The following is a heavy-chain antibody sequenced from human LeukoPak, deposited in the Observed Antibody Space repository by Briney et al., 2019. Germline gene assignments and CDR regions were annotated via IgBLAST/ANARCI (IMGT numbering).Heavy chain of an antibody. D-gene: IGHD3-10*01. J-gene: IGHJ3*02. CDR1: GGSFSGYY. Sequence: SETLSLTCAVYGGSFSGYYWSWIRQPPGKRLEWIGEINHSGSTNYNPSLKSRVTIPVDTSKNQFSLKLSSVTAADTAVYYCASLPMVRGVIISRKNAFDIWGQGTMVTVSS. V-gene: IGHV4-34*01. CDR2: INHSGST. CDR3: ASLPMVRGVIISRKNAFDI.